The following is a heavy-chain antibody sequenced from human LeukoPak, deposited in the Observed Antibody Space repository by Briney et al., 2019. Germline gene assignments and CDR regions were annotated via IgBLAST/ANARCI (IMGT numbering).Heavy chain of an antibody. Sequence: ASVNVSCKASGYAFTSYGISAVRPAPGQGGEWMGCISAYNGNTNYAQKLQGGVIMITGTSTSTDYMELMSLRSDDTTAYYCARDMGDSGYDLDNWFDPWGQGTLVTVSS. CDR1: GYAFTSYG. D-gene: IGHD5-12*01. V-gene: IGHV1-18*01. CDR3: ARDMGDSGYDLDNWFDP. J-gene: IGHJ5*02. CDR2: ISAYNGNT.